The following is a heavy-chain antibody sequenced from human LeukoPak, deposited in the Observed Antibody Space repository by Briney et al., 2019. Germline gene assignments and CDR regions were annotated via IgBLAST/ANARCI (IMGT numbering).Heavy chain of an antibody. J-gene: IGHJ3*02. D-gene: IGHD1-26*01. CDR1: GFTVSSNY. CDR3: AREWELGGKAFDI. V-gene: IGHV3-53*01. CDR2: IYSGGGT. Sequence: PGGSLRLSCAASGFTVSSNYMTWVRQAPEKGLEWLSVIYSGGGTYYADSVKGRFTISRDNSKNTLYLQMNSLRAEDTAVYYCAREWELGGKAFDIWGQGTTVTVSS.